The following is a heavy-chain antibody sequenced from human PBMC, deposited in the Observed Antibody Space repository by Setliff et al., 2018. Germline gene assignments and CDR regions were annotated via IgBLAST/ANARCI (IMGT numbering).Heavy chain of an antibody. CDR2: ISAYSGNT. J-gene: IGHJ4*02. CDR1: GYKSNDYA. CDR3: SRLVRYCTTTTCQRASGGEF. Sequence: ASVKVSCKTSGYKSNDYAISWVRQGPGQGLEWMGWISAYSGNTYYAQKLHDRVTLTTDTSTSTAYMELRSLGTDDTAGYYCSRLVRYCTTTTCQRASGGEFWGQGTLVTVSS. V-gene: IGHV1-18*01. D-gene: IGHD2-2*01.